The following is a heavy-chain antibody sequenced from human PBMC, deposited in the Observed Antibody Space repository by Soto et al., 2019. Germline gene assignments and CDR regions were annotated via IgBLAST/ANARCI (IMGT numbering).Heavy chain of an antibody. CDR1: GFTFSSYG. V-gene: IGHV3-30*18. D-gene: IGHD3-22*01. J-gene: IGHJ4*02. Sequence: PGGSLRVSCAASGFTFSSYGMHWVRQAPGKGLEWVAVISYDGSNKYYAASVKGGFTISRDNSKNALYLQMNRLRAEDTAVYYCAKDLIDYYDSSGYQGPFDSWGQGTLVTVSS. CDR3: AKDLIDYYDSSGYQGPFDS. CDR2: ISYDGSNK.